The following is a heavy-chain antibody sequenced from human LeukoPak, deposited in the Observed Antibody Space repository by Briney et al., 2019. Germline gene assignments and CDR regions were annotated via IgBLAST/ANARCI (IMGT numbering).Heavy chain of an antibody. Sequence: ASVKVSRKASGFTFTSSAMQWVRQARGQRLEWIGWIVVGSGNTNYAQKFQERVTITRDMSTSTAYMELSSLRSEDTAVYYCARDNDSRDPPHFDYWGQGTLVTVSS. V-gene: IGHV1-58*02. J-gene: IGHJ4*02. CDR2: IVVGSGNT. CDR1: GFTFTSSA. CDR3: ARDNDSRDPPHFDY. D-gene: IGHD3-16*01.